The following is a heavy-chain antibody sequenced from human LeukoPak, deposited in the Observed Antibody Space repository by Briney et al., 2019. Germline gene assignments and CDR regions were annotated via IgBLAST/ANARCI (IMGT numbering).Heavy chain of an antibody. V-gene: IGHV4-34*01. D-gene: IGHD1-1*01. J-gene: IGHJ4*02. CDR1: GGSFSGYY. Sequence: KPSETLSLTCAVYGGSFSGYYWSWIRQPPGKGLEWIGEINHSESTNYNPSLKSRVTISVDTSKNQFSLKLSSVTAADTAVYYCARRGYNWSLGHFDYWGQGTMVTVSS. CDR2: INHSEST. CDR3: ARRGYNWSLGHFDY.